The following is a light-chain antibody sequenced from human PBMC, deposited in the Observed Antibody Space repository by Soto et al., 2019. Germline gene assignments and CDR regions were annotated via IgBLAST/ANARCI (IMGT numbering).Light chain of an antibody. CDR3: QQYGGSLPVT. CDR1: QTVTSRN. J-gene: IGKJ1*01. V-gene: IGKV3-20*01. CDR2: GPS. Sequence: EFVLTQSPDTLSLPPGERATLSCRASQTVTSRNVAWYQQTPGQAPSPLVYGPSTRATGVPDRFSGSGSGTDFTVTAGRMEPEDCAGYYCQQYGGSLPVTFGPGTNVEIK.